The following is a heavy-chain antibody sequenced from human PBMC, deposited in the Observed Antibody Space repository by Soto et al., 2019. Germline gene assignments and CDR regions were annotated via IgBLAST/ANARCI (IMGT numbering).Heavy chain of an antibody. J-gene: IGHJ4*02. CDR1: GGSISSYY. CDR3: ARDRFAGTLFDY. Sequence: SETLSLTCTVSGGSISSYYWSWIRQSPGKGLEWIGYMYYSGSTNYNPSLKSRVTISIDTSRNQFSLKLSSVTAAVTAVYYCARDRFAGTLFDYWGQGTLVTVSS. D-gene: IGHD6-13*01. V-gene: IGHV4-59*12. CDR2: MYYSGST.